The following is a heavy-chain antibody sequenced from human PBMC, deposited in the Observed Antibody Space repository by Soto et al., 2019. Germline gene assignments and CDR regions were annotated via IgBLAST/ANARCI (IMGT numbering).Heavy chain of an antibody. CDR2: VSANGRNT. J-gene: IGHJ4*02. D-gene: IGHD3-22*01. CDR3: AKDLSSLGWLALGAPFDS. Sequence: GGSLRLSCAAAGFTFSSYAMKWVRQAPGEGLEWVSYVSANGRNTYYADSVKRRFTVSRAKSKNALFLQLDSLRVEDTAIYYCAKDLSSLGWLALGAPFDSWGPGTLVTVSS. CDR1: GFTFSSYA. V-gene: IGHV3-23*01.